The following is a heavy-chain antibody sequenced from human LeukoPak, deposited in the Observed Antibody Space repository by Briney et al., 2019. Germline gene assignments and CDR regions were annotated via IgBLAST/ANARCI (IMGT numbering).Heavy chain of an antibody. CDR2: INHSGST. Sequence: SETLSLTCTVSGGSISSYYWSWIRQPAGKGLEWIGEINHSGSTNYNPSLKSRVTISVDTSKNQFSLKLSSVTAADTAVYYCARAHYDSSGASFDYWGQGTLVTVSS. CDR1: GGSISSYY. J-gene: IGHJ4*02. D-gene: IGHD3-22*01. V-gene: IGHV4-34*01. CDR3: ARAHYDSSGASFDY.